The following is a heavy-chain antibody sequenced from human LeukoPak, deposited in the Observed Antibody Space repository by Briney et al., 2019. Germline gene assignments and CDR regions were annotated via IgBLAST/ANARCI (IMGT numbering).Heavy chain of an antibody. CDR1: EFSVGSNY. Sequence: PGGSLRLSCAASEFSVGSNYMTWVRQAPGKGLEWVSLIYSGGSTYYADSVKGRFTISRDNSKNTLYLQMNSLRAEDTAVYYCAREPPGEALRYFDWLARPNAFDIWGQGTMVTVSS. D-gene: IGHD3-9*01. V-gene: IGHV3-66*01. CDR3: AREPPGEALRYFDWLARPNAFDI. J-gene: IGHJ3*02. CDR2: IYSGGST.